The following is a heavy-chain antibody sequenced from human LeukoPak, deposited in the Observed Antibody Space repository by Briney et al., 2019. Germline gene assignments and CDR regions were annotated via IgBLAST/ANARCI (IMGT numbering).Heavy chain of an antibody. D-gene: IGHD1-20*01. CDR2: INPNSGGT. CDR1: GYTFTSYG. Sequence: ASVKVSCKASGYTFTSYGISWVRQAPGQGLEWMGWINPNSGGTNYAQKLQGRVTMTTDTSTSTAYMELRSLRSDDTAVYYCARAGITGTTPTYYYYMDVWGKGTTVTISS. CDR3: ARAGITGTTPTYYYYMDV. J-gene: IGHJ6*03. V-gene: IGHV1-18*01.